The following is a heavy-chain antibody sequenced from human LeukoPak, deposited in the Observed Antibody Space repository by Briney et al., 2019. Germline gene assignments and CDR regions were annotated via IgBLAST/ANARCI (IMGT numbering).Heavy chain of an antibody. CDR1: GGSISSYY. Sequence: PSETLSLTCTVSGGSISSYYWSWIRQPPGKGLEWIGYIYYSGSTNYNPSLKSRVTISVDTSKNQFSLKLSSVTAADTAVYYCATASGNTYYYDSSGYYRYYYYYMDVWGKGTTVTISS. CDR2: IYYSGST. J-gene: IGHJ6*03. V-gene: IGHV4-59*01. CDR3: ATASGNTYYYDSSGYYRYYYYYMDV. D-gene: IGHD3-22*01.